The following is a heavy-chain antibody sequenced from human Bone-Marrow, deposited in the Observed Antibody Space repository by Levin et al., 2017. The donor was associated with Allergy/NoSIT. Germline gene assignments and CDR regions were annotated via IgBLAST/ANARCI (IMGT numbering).Heavy chain of an antibody. Sequence: SSQTLSLTCTVSGGSINSGNYYWTWIRQHPGKGLEWIGYISYSGNTFYNASLKSRLTISVDTSKTHFSLRLSSVTAADTAVYYCARGITIFGVVLAVNDAFDIWGQGTMVSVSS. CDR2: ISYSGNT. V-gene: IGHV4-31*03. CDR3: ARGITIFGVVLAVNDAFDI. J-gene: IGHJ3*02. CDR1: GGSINSGNYY. D-gene: IGHD3-3*01.